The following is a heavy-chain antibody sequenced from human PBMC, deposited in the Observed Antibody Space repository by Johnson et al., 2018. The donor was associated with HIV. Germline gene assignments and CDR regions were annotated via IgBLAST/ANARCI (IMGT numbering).Heavy chain of an antibody. CDR2: IRHEGNNK. CDR1: GFSFSHYG. CDR3: AKPVVPAGDDLDMYEFAFDI. V-gene: IGHV3-30*02. Sequence: QVQLVESGGGVVQPGGSLRLSCVASGFSFSHYGMHWVRQGPGKGLEWVAFIRHEGNNKYYADSVKGRFTISRDNSKNTLYLQMNSLRADDTAVYYCAKPVVPAGDDLDMYEFAFDIWGQGTMVTVSS. J-gene: IGHJ3*02. D-gene: IGHD2-2*01.